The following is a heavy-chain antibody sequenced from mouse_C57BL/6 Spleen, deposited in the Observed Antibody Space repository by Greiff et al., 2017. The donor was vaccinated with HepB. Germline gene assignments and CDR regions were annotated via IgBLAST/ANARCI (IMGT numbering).Heavy chain of an antibody. V-gene: IGHV3-1*01. D-gene: IGHD1-1*01. CDR2: ISYSGST. CDR3: ARGDYYYGSSLYYAMDY. CDR1: GYSITSGYD. Sequence: EVKLQESGPGMVKPSQSLSLTCTVPGYSITSGYDWHWIRHFPGNKLEWMGYISYSGSTNYNPSLKSRISITHDTSKNHFFLKLNSVTTEDTATYYCARGDYYYGSSLYYAMDYWGQGTSVTVSS. J-gene: IGHJ4*01.